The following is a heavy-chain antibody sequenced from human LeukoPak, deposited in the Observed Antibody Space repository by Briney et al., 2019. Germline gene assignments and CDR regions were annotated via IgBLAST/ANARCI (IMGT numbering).Heavy chain of an antibody. J-gene: IGHJ6*03. D-gene: IGHD3-10*01. CDR2: ISYDGSIN. Sequence: PGGSLRLSCAASGFTFSSYAMHWVRQAPGKGLEWVALISYDGSINDYADSVKGRFTISRDNSKNTLYLEMNTLRAEDTAVYYCARDLVWFGEPKGYYNYMDVWGKGTTVTVSS. V-gene: IGHV3-30*04. CDR3: ARDLVWFGEPKGYYNYMDV. CDR1: GFTFSSYA.